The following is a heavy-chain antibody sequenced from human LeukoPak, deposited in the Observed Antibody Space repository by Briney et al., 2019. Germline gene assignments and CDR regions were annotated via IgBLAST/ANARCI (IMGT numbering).Heavy chain of an antibody. CDR2: IKTDGSST. CDR1: GFTLSSYW. CDR3: ARGVVPLNYYFDY. V-gene: IGHV3-74*01. J-gene: IGHJ4*02. Sequence: GGSLRFSFAAPGFTLSSYWMNWVRQGPGKGLVWVSRIKTDGSSTDYADSVKGRFTISRDNAKNTLWLQMNSLRADDTAVYYCARGVVPLNYYFDYWGQGTLVTVSS.